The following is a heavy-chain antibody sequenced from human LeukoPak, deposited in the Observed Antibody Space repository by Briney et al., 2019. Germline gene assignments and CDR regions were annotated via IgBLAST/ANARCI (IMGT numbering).Heavy chain of an antibody. V-gene: IGHV6-1*01. CDR2: TNYRSKWYN. CDR1: GDSVSGHIVA. J-gene: IGHJ4*02. Sequence: SQSLSLTCDISGDSVSGHIVAGNWTRQSPSRCLEWLGRTNYRSKWYNDYAVSVRGRITINPDTSKNRFSLQLDAVTPEDTAVYYCASGSSGSFDYWGQGTLVTVSS. D-gene: IGHD6-19*01. CDR3: ASGSSGSFDY.